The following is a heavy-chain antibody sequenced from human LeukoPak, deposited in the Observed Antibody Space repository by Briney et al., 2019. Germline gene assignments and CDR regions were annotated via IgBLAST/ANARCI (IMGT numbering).Heavy chain of an antibody. CDR3: ARFMVRGVNWFDP. Sequence: RRGESLKISCKGSGYSFTSYWIGWVRQMPGKGLEWMGIIYPGDSDTRYSPSFQGQVTISADKSISTAYLQWSSLKASDTAMYYCARFMVRGVNWFDPWGQGTLVTVSS. J-gene: IGHJ5*02. CDR2: IYPGDSDT. V-gene: IGHV5-51*01. D-gene: IGHD3-10*01. CDR1: GYSFTSYW.